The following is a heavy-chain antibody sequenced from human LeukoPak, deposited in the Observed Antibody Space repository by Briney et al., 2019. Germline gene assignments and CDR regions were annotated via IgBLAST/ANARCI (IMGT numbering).Heavy chain of an antibody. CDR1: GFTFSSYA. V-gene: IGHV3-23*01. D-gene: IGHD5-18*01. CDR3: AKGYTYVDY. CDR2: ISSSDGGT. Sequence: GGSLRLSCAASGFTFSSYAMSWVRQAPGKGLQWVSTISSSDGGTYYADSVKGRFTISRENSKNTLYLQMNSLRAEDTAVYYCAKGYTYVDYWGQGTLVTVSS. J-gene: IGHJ4*02.